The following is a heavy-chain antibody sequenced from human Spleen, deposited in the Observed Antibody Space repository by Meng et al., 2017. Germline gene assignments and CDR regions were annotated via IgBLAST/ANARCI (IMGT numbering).Heavy chain of an antibody. V-gene: IGHV3-23*01. J-gene: IGHJ4*02. CDR2: ISGSGGST. Sequence: GESLKISCAASGFTFSSYAMSWVRQAPGKGLEWVSAISGSGGSTYYADSVKGRFTISRDNSKNTLYLQMNSLRPEDTALYYCARATSSSWYGQDFDYWGRGTLVTVSS. CDR1: GFTFSSYA. CDR3: ARATSSSWYGQDFDY. D-gene: IGHD6-13*01.